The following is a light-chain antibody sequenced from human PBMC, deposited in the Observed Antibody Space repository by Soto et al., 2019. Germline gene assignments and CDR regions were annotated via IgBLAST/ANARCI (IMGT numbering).Light chain of an antibody. CDR2: YDD. V-gene: IGLV1-36*01. J-gene: IGLJ2*01. CDR3: AAWDDSLNEGV. CDR1: SSNIGNNA. Sequence: QAVVTQPPSVSEAPRQRVTISCSGSSSNIGNNAVNWYQQLPGKAPKLLIYYDDLLPSGVSDRFSGSKSGTSASLAISGLQSEDEADYYCAAWDDSLNEGVFGGGTKLTVL.